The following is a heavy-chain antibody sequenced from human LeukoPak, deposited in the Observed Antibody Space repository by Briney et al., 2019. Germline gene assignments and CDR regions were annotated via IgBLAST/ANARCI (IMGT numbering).Heavy chain of an antibody. CDR2: ISGSGGST. D-gene: IGHD6-13*01. Sequence: PGGSLRLSCAASGFTFSSYAMSWVRQAPGKGLEWVSAISGSGGSTYYADSVKGRFTISRDNSKNTLYLQMNSLRAEDTAVYYCAKGQQLRFTALRHRYSSSWPLYFDYWGQGTLVTVSS. CDR1: GFTFSSYA. J-gene: IGHJ4*02. CDR3: AKGQQLRFTALRHRYSSSWPLYFDY. V-gene: IGHV3-23*01.